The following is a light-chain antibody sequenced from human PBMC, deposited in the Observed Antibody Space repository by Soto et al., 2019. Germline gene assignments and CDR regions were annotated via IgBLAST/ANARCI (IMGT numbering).Light chain of an antibody. V-gene: IGKV3-20*01. CDR2: GAS. Sequence: DIELTQSPGTLSLSPGDRATLSCRASQSVSSSYLAWYQQKPGQAPRLLIYGASSKATGIPYRFSGSGSGTDFTLTISRLEPEDFAVYYCLQYDSSPWTFGPGTKVEIK. CDR1: QSVSSSY. J-gene: IGKJ1*01. CDR3: LQYDSSPWT.